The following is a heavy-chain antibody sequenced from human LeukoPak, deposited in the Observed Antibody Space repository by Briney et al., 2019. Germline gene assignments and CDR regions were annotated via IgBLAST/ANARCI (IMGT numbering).Heavy chain of an antibody. CDR2: IIPIFGTA. CDR1: GGTFSSYA. Sequence: SVKVSCKASGGTFSSYAISWVRQAPRQGLEWMGGIIPIFGTANYAQKFQGRVTITADESTSTAYMELSSLRSEDTAVYYCARDRAVGYDSSGYDFDYWGQGTLVTVSS. V-gene: IGHV1-69*13. CDR3: ARDRAVGYDSSGYDFDY. D-gene: IGHD3-22*01. J-gene: IGHJ4*02.